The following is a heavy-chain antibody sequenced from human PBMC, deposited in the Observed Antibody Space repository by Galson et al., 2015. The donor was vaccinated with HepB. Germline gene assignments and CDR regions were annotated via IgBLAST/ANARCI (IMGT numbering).Heavy chain of an antibody. V-gene: IGHV3-21*01. Sequence: SLRLSCAASGFSFSDYNMNWVRQAPGKGLEWVASISGTGAYIYYADSVKGRFFTSKDSAKKSLSLRLSSLRVDDTAVYFCARDGIMVANNPYHFHYWGQGTLVTVSS. J-gene: IGHJ4*02. CDR1: GFSFSDYN. CDR2: ISGTGAYI. CDR3: ARDGIMVANNPYHFHY. D-gene: IGHD2-15*01.